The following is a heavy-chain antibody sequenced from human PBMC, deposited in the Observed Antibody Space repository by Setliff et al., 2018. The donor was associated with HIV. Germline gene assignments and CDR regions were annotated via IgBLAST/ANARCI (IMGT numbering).Heavy chain of an antibody. Sequence: SETLSLTCTVSGGSISSSSYYWGWIRQPPGKGLEWIGSIYYSGSTNYNPSLKSRVTISVDTSKNQFSLKLSSVTAADTAVYYCARHASYYDILTGYQYGPFDYWGQGSLVTVS. CDR3: ARHASYYDILTGYQYGPFDY. V-gene: IGHV4-39*01. CDR1: GGSISSSSYY. CDR2: IYYSGST. J-gene: IGHJ4*02. D-gene: IGHD3-9*01.